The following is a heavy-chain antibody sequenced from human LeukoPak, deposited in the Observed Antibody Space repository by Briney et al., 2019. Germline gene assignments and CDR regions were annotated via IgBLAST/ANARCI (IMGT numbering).Heavy chain of an antibody. J-gene: IGHJ4*02. D-gene: IGHD3-10*01. CDR3: AKRGPIYSSTPGNYYDY. CDR1: GSTFRNCG. Sequence: PGGSLRLSCVASGSTFRNCGMTWVRQAPGKGLEWVSTISGSDDGTYYADSVRGRLTISRDNSKNTLYLQMKALRDEDTATYYCAKRGPIYSSTPGNYYDYWGQGTLVTVSS. V-gene: IGHV3-23*01. CDR2: ISGSDDGT.